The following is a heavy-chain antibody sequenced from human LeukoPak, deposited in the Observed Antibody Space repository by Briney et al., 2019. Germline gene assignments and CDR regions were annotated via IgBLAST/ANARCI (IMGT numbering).Heavy chain of an antibody. CDR1: GFTFSTYS. CDR2: IRSSSSTI. CDR3: ARDHRWGFDY. J-gene: IGHJ4*02. V-gene: IGHV3-48*01. D-gene: IGHD7-27*01. Sequence: GGSLRLSCAVSGFTFSTYSVNWVRQAPGKGLEWVSYIRSSSSTIWYADSVKGRFTISSDDAKSSLYLEMNSLRAEDTAVYFCARDHRWGFDYWGQGTPVTVSS.